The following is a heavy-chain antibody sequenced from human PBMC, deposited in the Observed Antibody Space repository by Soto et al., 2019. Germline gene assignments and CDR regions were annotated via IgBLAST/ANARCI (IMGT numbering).Heavy chain of an antibody. CDR3: VRGGYGAWYFAL. CDR2: IKGDGSSP. V-gene: IGHV3-74*01. CDR1: GFTFSSYW. Sequence: EVQLVESGGGLVQPGGTLSLSCAASGFTFSSYWMHWIRLGPGKGLVWVARIKGDGSSPSYADSVKGRFPISRDNAKNTVYRQLISVRAEATAVDSSVRGGYGAWYFALWGSGTQVSFSS. J-gene: IGHJ2*01. D-gene: IGHD5-18*01.